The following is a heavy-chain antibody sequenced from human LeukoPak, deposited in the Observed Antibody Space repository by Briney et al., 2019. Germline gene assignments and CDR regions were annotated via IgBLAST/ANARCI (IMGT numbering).Heavy chain of an antibody. J-gene: IGHJ5*02. Sequence: VASVKVSSKASGYTFTGYYMHWVRQAPGQGLEWMGWINPNSGGTNYAQKFQGRVTMTRDTSISTAYMELSRLRSDDTAVYYCARDGRITMVRGVRRWFDPWGQGTLVTVSS. D-gene: IGHD3-10*01. V-gene: IGHV1-2*02. CDR3: ARDGRITMVRGVRRWFDP. CDR2: INPNSGGT. CDR1: GYTFTGYY.